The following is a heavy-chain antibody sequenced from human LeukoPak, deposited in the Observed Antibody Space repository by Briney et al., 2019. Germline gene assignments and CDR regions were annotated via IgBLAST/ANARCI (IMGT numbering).Heavy chain of an antibody. Sequence: PGGSLRLSCAASGFTFSSYGMHWVRQAPGKGLEWVAVIWYDGSNKYYADSVKGRFTISRDNSKNTLYLQMNSLRAEDTAVYYCARSPDYGDYNPPLFDYWGQGTLVTVSS. J-gene: IGHJ4*02. CDR2: IWYDGSNK. D-gene: IGHD4-17*01. V-gene: IGHV3-33*01. CDR3: ARSPDYGDYNPPLFDY. CDR1: GFTFSSYG.